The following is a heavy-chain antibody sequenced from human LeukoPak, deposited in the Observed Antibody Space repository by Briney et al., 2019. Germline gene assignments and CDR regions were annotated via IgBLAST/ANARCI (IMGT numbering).Heavy chain of an antibody. CDR1: GYTVSTNC. V-gene: IGHV3-53*04. CDR2: IYSGGTT. Sequence: GGSLRLSCAASGYTVSTNCMTWVRQAPGKGLEWVSTIYSGGTTYYADSVMGRFTISRHNSRNTLYLQMNSLRAEDTAVYYCARVDTVMAYYFDLWGQGTLVTVSS. CDR3: ARVDTVMAYYFDL. D-gene: IGHD5-18*01. J-gene: IGHJ4*02.